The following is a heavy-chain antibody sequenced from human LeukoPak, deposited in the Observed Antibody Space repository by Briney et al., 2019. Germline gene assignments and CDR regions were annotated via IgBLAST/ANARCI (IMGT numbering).Heavy chain of an antibody. J-gene: IGHJ5*02. CDR3: ARVWEVRGVIMSWFDP. D-gene: IGHD3-10*01. V-gene: IGHV4-34*01. CDR2: INHSGST. Sequence: PSETLSLTCAVYGGSLSNYYWSWIRQPPGKGLEWIGEINHSGSTNYNPSLKSRVTISVDTSKNQFSLKLSSVTAADTAVYYCARVWEVRGVIMSWFDPWGRGTLVTVSS. CDR1: GGSLSNYY.